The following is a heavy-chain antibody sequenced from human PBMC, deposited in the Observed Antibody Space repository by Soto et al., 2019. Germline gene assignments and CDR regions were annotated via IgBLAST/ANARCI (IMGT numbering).Heavy chain of an antibody. V-gene: IGHV3-30-3*01. J-gene: IGHJ6*02. CDR2: ISHDGSEQ. D-gene: IGHD5-18*01. CDR3: ARAAANFYHDNYAMDV. Sequence: QVQLVESGGGVVQPGKALRLSCAASRFTFSSYAMDLVRQAPGKGMEWVAVISHDGSEQYYGDSVKGRFTISRDNPKNKVYLPMNSLRPEDTAVYYCARAAANFYHDNYAMDVWGQGTAVTVSS. CDR1: RFTFSSYA.